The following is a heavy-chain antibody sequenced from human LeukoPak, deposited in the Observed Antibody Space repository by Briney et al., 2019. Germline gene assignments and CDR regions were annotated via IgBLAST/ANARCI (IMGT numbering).Heavy chain of an antibody. Sequence: ASVTVSCKASGYTFTSYAMHWVRQAPGQRLEWMGLINAGNGNTKYSQKFQGRVTITRDTSASTAYMELSSLRSEDTAVYYCARDRASLGDGPCSSWYECDPDDAFDIWGQGTMVTVSS. CDR2: INAGNGNT. V-gene: IGHV1-3*01. CDR3: ARDRASLGDGPCSSWYECDPDDAFDI. J-gene: IGHJ3*02. D-gene: IGHD6-13*01. CDR1: GYTFTSYA.